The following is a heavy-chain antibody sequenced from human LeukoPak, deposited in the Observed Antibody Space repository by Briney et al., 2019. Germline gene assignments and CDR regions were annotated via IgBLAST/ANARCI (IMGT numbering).Heavy chain of an antibody. CDR3: ARDFVYYDSSGYYYPFDY. J-gene: IGHJ4*02. CDR1: GGSISNSNYY. Sequence: SETLSPTCTVSGGSISNSNYYWGWIRQPPGKGLEWIGSIYYSGSSYYNPSLKSRVTISVDTSKNQFSLKLSSVTAADTAVYYCARDFVYYDSSGYYYPFDYWGQGTLVTVSS. V-gene: IGHV4-39*02. CDR2: IYYSGSS. D-gene: IGHD3-22*01.